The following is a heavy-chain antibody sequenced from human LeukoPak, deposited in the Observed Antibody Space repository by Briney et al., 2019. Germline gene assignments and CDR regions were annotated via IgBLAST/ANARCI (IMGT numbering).Heavy chain of an antibody. V-gene: IGHV1-2*06. J-gene: IGHJ5*02. CDR3: AREDSDCSSTSCYSRALNWFDP. CDR1: GYTFTGYY. D-gene: IGHD2-2*01. CDR2: INPNSGGT. Sequence: GASVKVSCKASGYTFTGYYMHWVRQAPGQGLEWMGRINPNSGGTNYAQKFQGRVTMTRATSISTAYMELSRLRSDDTAVYYCAREDSDCSSTSCYSRALNWFDPWGQGTLVTVSS.